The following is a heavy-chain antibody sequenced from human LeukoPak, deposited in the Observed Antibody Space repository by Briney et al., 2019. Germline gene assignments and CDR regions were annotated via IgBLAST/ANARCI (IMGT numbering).Heavy chain of an antibody. Sequence: GGSLRLSCAASGFTFSSYSMNWVRQAPGKGLEWVSYISTSSTTIYYADSVKGRFTISRDNARSSLYLQMNSLRAEDTAVYYCARGPYTNGHYFDYWGQGTLATVSS. J-gene: IGHJ4*02. CDR3: ARGPYTNGHYFDY. V-gene: IGHV3-48*04. D-gene: IGHD6-19*01. CDR2: ISTSSTTI. CDR1: GFTFSSYS.